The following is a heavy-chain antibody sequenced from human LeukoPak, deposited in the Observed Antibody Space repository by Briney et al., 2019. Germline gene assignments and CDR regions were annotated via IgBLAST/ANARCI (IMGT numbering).Heavy chain of an antibody. J-gene: IGHJ4*02. D-gene: IGHD6-13*01. CDR3: ARNDRYSSSPRYYFDY. CDR2: ISGGGGST. CDR1: GFTFSSYA. V-gene: IGHV3-23*01. Sequence: PGGSLRLSCAASGFTFSSYAMSWVRQAPGKGLEWVSVISGGGGSTYYADSVKGRFTISRDNSKNTLYLQMNSLRAEDTAVYYCARNDRYSSSPRYYFDYWGQGTLVTVSS.